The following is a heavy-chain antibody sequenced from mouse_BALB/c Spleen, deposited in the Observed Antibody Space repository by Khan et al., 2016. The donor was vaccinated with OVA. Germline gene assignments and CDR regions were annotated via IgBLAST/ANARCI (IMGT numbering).Heavy chain of an antibody. J-gene: IGHJ3*01. CDR2: ITSGDTF. V-gene: IGHV3-6*02. CDR1: GYSITSGYY. Sequence: EVQLQESGPGLVKPSQSLSLACSVTGYSITSGYYWNWIRQFPGNKLEWMGYITSGDTFNYNPSLKNRISITRDTSKNQFFLNLNSVTPEDTATYYFARAGRWFDYWGQGTLVIVSA. D-gene: IGHD3-3*01. CDR3: ARAGRWFDY.